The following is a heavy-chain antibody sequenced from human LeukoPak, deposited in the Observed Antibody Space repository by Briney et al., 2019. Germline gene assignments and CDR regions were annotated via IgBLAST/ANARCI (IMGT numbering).Heavy chain of an antibody. CDR3: AAGTAADY. Sequence: GGSLRLSCVVSGIPFSDFYMNWIRQAPGKGLEWISYVSSSSPYTDYAESVRGRFSISRDNAKSALYLEMSDLRVEDTAVYYCAAGTAADYWGQGTLVIVSS. CDR1: GIPFSDFY. J-gene: IGHJ4*02. D-gene: IGHD6-13*01. CDR2: VSSSSPYT. V-gene: IGHV3-11*03.